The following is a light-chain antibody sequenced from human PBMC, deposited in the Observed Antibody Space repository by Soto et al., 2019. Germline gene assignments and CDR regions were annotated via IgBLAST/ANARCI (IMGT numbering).Light chain of an antibody. CDR1: QSISSS. CDR2: AAS. V-gene: IGKV1-39*01. Sequence: DIQMTQSPSSLSASVGDRVTITCRTSQSISSSLNWYQQKPGKAPKLLIYAASSLQSGVPSRFSGSGSGTDFTLTITSLQPEDFATYYCQQSYSSPPTFGGGTKVDIK. CDR3: QQSYSSPPT. J-gene: IGKJ4*01.